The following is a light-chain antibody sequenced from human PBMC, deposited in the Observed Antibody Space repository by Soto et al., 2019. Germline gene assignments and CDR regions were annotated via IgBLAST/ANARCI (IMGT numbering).Light chain of an antibody. CDR1: QSVRSDY. CDR3: HQYDNTPQT. CDR2: AAS. V-gene: IGKV3-20*01. Sequence: ETVLTQSPRTLSLSPGERATLSCRASQSVRSDYFAWYQQKPGQAPRVIIYAASIRATGIPDRFSGSGSGTDFSLTISRLEPEDFAVYYCHQYDNTPQTFGQGTKVDIK. J-gene: IGKJ2*01.